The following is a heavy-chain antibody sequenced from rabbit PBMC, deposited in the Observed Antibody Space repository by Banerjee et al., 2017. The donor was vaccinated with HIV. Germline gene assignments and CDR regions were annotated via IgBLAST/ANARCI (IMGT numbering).Heavy chain of an antibody. Sequence: QSLEESGGDLVKPGASLTLTCTASGFSFSGTYWISWVRQAPGKGLEWIGYIDTGSSGSTNYASWAKGRFTISKTSSTTVTLQMTSLTAADTATYFCASAVYVCGGAFVLWGPGTLVT. CDR1: GFSFSGTYW. J-gene: IGHJ4*01. CDR3: ASAVYVCGGAFVL. CDR2: IDTGSSGST. V-gene: IGHV1S40*01. D-gene: IGHD1-1*01.